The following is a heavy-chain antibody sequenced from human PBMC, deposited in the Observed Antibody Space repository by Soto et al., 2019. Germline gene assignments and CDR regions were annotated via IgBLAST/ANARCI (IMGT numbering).Heavy chain of an antibody. CDR3: ARYTTGPPNWFAL. J-gene: IGHJ5*02. V-gene: IGHV4-31*03. CDR2: IYYTGST. Sequence: SETTSLTCTVYGGSINSGGYYWNWIRQHPGKGLEWIGYIYYTGSTSYNPSLKSRVTMSVDTSKNQFSLTLSSVTAADTAVYYSARYTTGPPNWFALPGKRTPVTVSA. CDR1: GGSINSGGYY. D-gene: IGHD1-1*01.